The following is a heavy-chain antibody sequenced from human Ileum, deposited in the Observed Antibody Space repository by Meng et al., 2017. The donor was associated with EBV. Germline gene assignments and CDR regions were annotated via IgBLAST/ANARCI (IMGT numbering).Heavy chain of an antibody. CDR1: GGFFSGYY. CDR2: INHSGST. D-gene: IGHD3-22*01. Sequence: QVQLIQWGAGLLKPSETLSLTCAVYGGFFSGYYWSWIRQSPGKGLEWIGEINHSGSTNYNPSLKSRVTISVNTSKNQFSLKLTSVTAADTAVYYCAREARSSGYHPGIGPWGQGTLVTVSS. CDR3: AREARSSGYHPGIGP. J-gene: IGHJ5*02. V-gene: IGHV4-34*02.